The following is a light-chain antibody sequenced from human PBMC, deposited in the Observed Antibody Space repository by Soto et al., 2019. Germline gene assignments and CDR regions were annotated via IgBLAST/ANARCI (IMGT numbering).Light chain of an antibody. CDR3: QEYGSSPIT. V-gene: IGKV3-20*01. Sequence: VWRESPETRSWSPGERDTLACRASKSFSRSYLAWYQQKPGQAPRLLIYGASSRATGIPDRFSGSGAGTDFTLTISRLEPEDFAVYYRQEYGSSPITLGQRTRLEIK. J-gene: IGKJ5*01. CDR1: KSFSRSY. CDR2: GAS.